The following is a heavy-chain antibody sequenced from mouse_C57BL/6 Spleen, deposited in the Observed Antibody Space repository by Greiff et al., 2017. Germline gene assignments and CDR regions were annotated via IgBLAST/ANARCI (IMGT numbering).Heavy chain of an antibody. Sequence: QVQLKQSGAELARPGASVKLSCKASGYTFTSYGISWVKQSTGQGLEWIGEIYPRSGNTYYNEKFKGKATLTADKSSSTAYMELRSLTSEDSAVYFCARWRVDGYLYYFDYWGQGTTLTVSS. CDR3: ARWRVDGYLYYFDY. D-gene: IGHD2-3*01. J-gene: IGHJ2*01. CDR2: IYPRSGNT. V-gene: IGHV1-81*01. CDR1: GYTFTSYG.